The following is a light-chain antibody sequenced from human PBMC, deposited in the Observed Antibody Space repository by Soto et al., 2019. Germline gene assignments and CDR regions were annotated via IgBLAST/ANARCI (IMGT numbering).Light chain of an antibody. J-gene: IGKJ3*01. Sequence: EIVLTQSPGTLSLSPGERATLSCRASQSVSSSYLAWYQQKPGQAPRLLIYGASSRANGIPDRFSGSGSGTDFTLTISRLEPEDFAVYYCQQYGSSSLVTFGPGTKVDIK. CDR2: GAS. V-gene: IGKV3-20*01. CDR3: QQYGSSSLVT. CDR1: QSVSSSY.